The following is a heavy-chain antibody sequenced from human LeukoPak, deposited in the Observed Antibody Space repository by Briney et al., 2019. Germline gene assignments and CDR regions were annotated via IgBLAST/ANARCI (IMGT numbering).Heavy chain of an antibody. D-gene: IGHD6-6*01. J-gene: IGHJ5*02. V-gene: IGHV4-61*02. CDR2: IYTSGNT. CDR3: ARGSYSSYLYSPTNWFDP. CDR1: GGSISSGPYY. Sequence: PSETLSLTCTVSGGSISSGPYYWNWIRQPAGKGLEWIGRIYTSGNTNYNPSLKSRVSISVDTSKNQFSLKLSSVTAADTAVYYCARGSYSSYLYSPTNWFDPWGQGTLVTVSS.